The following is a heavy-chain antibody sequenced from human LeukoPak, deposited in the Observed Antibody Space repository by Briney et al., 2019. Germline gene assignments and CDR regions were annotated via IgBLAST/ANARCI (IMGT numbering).Heavy chain of an antibody. CDR1: GFTFSSYS. CDR2: ISSSSSYI. D-gene: IGHD2-2*01. V-gene: IGHV3-21*01. J-gene: IGHJ6*03. CDR3: ARGSAPQLPPWGISYYYYMDV. Sequence: GGSLRLSCAASGFTFSSYSMNCVRQAPGKGLEWVSSISSSSSYIYYADSVKGRFTISRDNAKNSLYLQMNSLRAEDTAVYYCARGSAPQLPPWGISYYYYMDVWGKGTTVTVSS.